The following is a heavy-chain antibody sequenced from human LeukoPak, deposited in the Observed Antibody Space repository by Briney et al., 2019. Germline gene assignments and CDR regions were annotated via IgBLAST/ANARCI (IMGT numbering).Heavy chain of an antibody. CDR1: GYTFTSYG. D-gene: IGHD3-10*01. CDR3: ARDSLLAAPYTDH. CDR2: ISDYSGNP. V-gene: IGHV1-18*01. J-gene: IGHJ4*02. Sequence: ASVKVSRTASGYTFTSYGISWVRQAPGQGLEWMGWISDYSGNPNYAQKFQGRVTMTADTFTSTAYMELRSLRSDDTAVYFCARDSLLAAPYTDHWGQGALVTVSS.